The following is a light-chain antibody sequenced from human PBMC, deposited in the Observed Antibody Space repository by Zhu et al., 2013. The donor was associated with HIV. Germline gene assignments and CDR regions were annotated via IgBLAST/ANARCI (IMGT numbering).Light chain of an antibody. V-gene: IGLV2-14*01. Sequence: QSALTQPASVSGSPGQSITISCTGTSSDVGGYNYVSWYQHHPGKAPKLMIYEGSXRPSGVSNRFSGSKSGNTASLTISGLQAEDEADYYCASYTSTSTLYVFGTGTKVTVL. CDR3: ASYTSTSTLYV. J-gene: IGLJ1*01. CDR1: SSDVGGYNY. CDR2: EGS.